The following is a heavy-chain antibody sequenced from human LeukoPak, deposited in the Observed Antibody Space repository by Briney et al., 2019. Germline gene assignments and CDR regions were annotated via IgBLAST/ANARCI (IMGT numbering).Heavy chain of an antibody. CDR1: GFTFSNAW. Sequence: GGSLRLSCAASGFTFSNAWMSWVRQAPGKGLEWVGRIKSKTDGGTTDYAAPVKGRFTISRDDSKNTLYLQMNSLNTEDTAVYYCTTDYCSRTSCLDAFDIWGQGTMVTVSS. CDR2: IKSKTDGGTT. J-gene: IGHJ3*02. D-gene: IGHD2-2*01. CDR3: TTDYCSRTSCLDAFDI. V-gene: IGHV3-15*01.